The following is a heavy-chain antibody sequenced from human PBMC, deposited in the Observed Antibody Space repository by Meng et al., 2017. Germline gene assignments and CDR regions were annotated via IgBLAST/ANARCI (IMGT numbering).Heavy chain of an antibody. CDR2: ISWNSGSI. Sequence: SLKISCAASGFTFDDYAMHWVRQAPGKDLEWVSGISWNSGSIGYADSVKGRFTISRDNAKNSLYLQMNSLRAEDTALYYCAKDRDDFWSGPLDYWGQGTLVTVSS. D-gene: IGHD3-3*01. V-gene: IGHV3-9*01. CDR3: AKDRDDFWSGPLDY. J-gene: IGHJ4*02. CDR1: GFTFDDYA.